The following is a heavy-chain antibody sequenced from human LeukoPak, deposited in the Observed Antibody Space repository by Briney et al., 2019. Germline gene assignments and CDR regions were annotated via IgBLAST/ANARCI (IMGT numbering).Heavy chain of an antibody. J-gene: IGHJ4*02. Sequence: PGGSLRLSCAASGFTFSSYAMHWVRQAPGKGLEYVSAISSNGGSTYYANSVKGRFTISRDNSKNTLYLQMGSLRAEDMAVYYCARGLGVDYWGQGTLVTVSS. CDR3: ARGLGVDY. CDR1: GFTFSSYA. V-gene: IGHV3-64*01. CDR2: ISSNGGST.